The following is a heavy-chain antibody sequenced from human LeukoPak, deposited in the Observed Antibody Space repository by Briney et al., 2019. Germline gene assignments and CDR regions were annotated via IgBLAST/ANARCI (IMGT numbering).Heavy chain of an antibody. Sequence: PSETLSLTCAVYGGSFSGYYWSWIRQPPGKGLEWVANIKQDGTEKYYVDPVKGRFTISRDNSKNTLYLQMNSLRAEDTAVYYCAKDRGLFTMVRGVDYWGQGTLVTVSS. CDR1: GGSFSGYY. J-gene: IGHJ4*02. D-gene: IGHD3-10*01. V-gene: IGHV3-7*01. CDR2: IKQDGTEK. CDR3: AKDRGLFTMVRGVDY.